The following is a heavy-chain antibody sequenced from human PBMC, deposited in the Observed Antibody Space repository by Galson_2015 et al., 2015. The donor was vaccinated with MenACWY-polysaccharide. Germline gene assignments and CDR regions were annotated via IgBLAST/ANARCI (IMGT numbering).Heavy chain of an antibody. D-gene: IGHD6-19*01. CDR3: AKAYGSGWYVADY. Sequence: SLRLSCAASGFTFSSYGMSWVRQAPGKGLEWVSGISSTGGSTYYADSVKGRFTISRDNSKNTLYVQMNSLRAEDTAVYYCAKAYGSGWYVADYWGQGTLVTVSS. J-gene: IGHJ4*02. CDR1: GFTFSSYG. CDR2: ISSTGGST. V-gene: IGHV3-23*01.